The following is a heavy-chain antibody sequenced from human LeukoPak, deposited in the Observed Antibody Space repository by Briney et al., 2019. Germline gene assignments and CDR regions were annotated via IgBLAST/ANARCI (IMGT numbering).Heavy chain of an antibody. CDR2: ISNSGTTI. J-gene: IGHJ4*02. Sequence: GGSLRLSCAASGFSFGDHYMSWIRQAPGKGLEWVSYISNSGTTIYYADSVKGRFTISRDNANNSLFLQVASLRADDMALYYCARTSGSYLDYWGQGILVTVSS. V-gene: IGHV3-11*04. D-gene: IGHD5-18*01. CDR1: GFSFGDHY. CDR3: ARTSGSYLDY.